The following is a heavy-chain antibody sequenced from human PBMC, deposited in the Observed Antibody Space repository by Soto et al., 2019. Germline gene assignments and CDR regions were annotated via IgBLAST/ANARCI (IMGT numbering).Heavy chain of an antibody. J-gene: IGHJ6*02. Sequence: SVKVSCKASGGTFSSYAISWVRQAPGRGLGWMGGIIPIFGTANYAQKFQGRVTITADESTSTAYMELSSLRPEDTAVYYCARYCSSTSCYSGDYYYGMDVWGQGTTVTVSS. CDR2: IIPIFGTA. CDR3: ARYCSSTSCYSGDYYYGMDV. D-gene: IGHD2-2*01. V-gene: IGHV1-69*13. CDR1: GGTFSSYA.